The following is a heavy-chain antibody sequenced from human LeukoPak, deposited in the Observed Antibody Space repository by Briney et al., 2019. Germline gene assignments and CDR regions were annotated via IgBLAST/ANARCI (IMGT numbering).Heavy chain of an antibody. CDR2: ISGSGGST. J-gene: IGHJ4*02. Sequence: HPGGSLRLSCAASGFTFSSYAMSWVRQAPGKGLEWVSAISGSGGSTYYADSVKGRFTISRDNSKNTLYLQMNSLRAEDTAVYYCARGQWFGEFVEDYWGQGTLVTVSS. CDR1: GFTFSSYA. D-gene: IGHD3-10*01. CDR3: ARGQWFGEFVEDY. V-gene: IGHV3-23*01.